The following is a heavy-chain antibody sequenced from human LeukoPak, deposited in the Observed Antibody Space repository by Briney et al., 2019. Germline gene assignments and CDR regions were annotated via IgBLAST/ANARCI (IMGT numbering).Heavy chain of an antibody. CDR2: IYYSGST. J-gene: IGHJ4*02. D-gene: IGHD3-9*01. CDR3: ARFGRYYDILTGYYPDQYYFDY. V-gene: IGHV4-59*01. CDR1: GGSISSYY. Sequence: SETLSLTCTVSGGSISSYYWSWIRQPPGKGLEWIGYIYYSGSTNYNPSLKSRVTISVDTSKNQFSLKLSSVTAADTAVYYCARFGRYYDILTGYYPDQYYFDYWGQGTLVTVSS.